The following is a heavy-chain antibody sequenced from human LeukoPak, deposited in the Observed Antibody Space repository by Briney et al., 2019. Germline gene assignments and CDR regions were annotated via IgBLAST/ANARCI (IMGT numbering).Heavy chain of an antibody. CDR2: ISGSGGRT. D-gene: IGHD3-22*01. CDR3: AKGYYDSSVYPNWFDP. J-gene: IGHJ5*02. Sequence: PGRSLRLSCAASGFTFSSYGMHWVRQAPGKGLEWVSGISGSGGRTYYADSVKGRFTISRDNSKNALYLQMNSLRAEDTAVYYCAKGYYDSSVYPNWFDPWGQGTLVTVSS. CDR1: GFTFSSYG. V-gene: IGHV3-23*01.